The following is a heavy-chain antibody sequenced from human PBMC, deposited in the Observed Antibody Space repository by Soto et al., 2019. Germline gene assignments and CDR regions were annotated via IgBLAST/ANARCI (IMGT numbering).Heavy chain of an antibody. D-gene: IGHD3-16*01. Sequence: QVQLVQSGAEVKKTGSSVKVSCKTSGGTFSTFGISWVRQAPGQGLEWMGVIIPFFGTAEYSQKFEDRITITADDSTNTVYMDLRSLTSEDTAIYYCARTAPMDAGDKYYYDFWGQGALVTVSS. V-gene: IGHV1-69*01. CDR2: IIPFFGTA. J-gene: IGHJ4*02. CDR3: ARTAPMDAGDKYYYDF. CDR1: GGTFSTFG.